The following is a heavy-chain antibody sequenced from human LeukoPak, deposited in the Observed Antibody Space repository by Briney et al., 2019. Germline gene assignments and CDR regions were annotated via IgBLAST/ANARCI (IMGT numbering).Heavy chain of an antibody. CDR1: GFTFSSYA. CDR3: ARDPSDSSSPLYYFDY. Sequence: GGSLRLSCAASGFTFSSYAMHWVRQAPGKGLEWVAVISYDGSNKYYADSVKGRFTISRDNSKNTLYLQMNSLRAEDTAVYYCARDPSDSSSPLYYFDYWGQGILVTVSS. J-gene: IGHJ4*02. D-gene: IGHD6-13*01. CDR2: ISYDGSNK. V-gene: IGHV3-30*04.